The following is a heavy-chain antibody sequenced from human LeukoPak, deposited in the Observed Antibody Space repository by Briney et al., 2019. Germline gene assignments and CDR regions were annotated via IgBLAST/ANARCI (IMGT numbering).Heavy chain of an antibody. CDR3: AKQGQSSRWYDFDY. Sequence: PGGSLRLSCAASGFTSSNYAMSWVRQAPGKGLEWVSGISGSGDRAYYVDSVKGRFTISRDNSKNTLNLQTNSLRAEDTAVYYCAKQGQSSRWYDFDYWGQGTLVSVSS. V-gene: IGHV3-23*01. J-gene: IGHJ4*02. CDR1: GFTSSNYA. CDR2: ISGSGDRA. D-gene: IGHD6-13*01.